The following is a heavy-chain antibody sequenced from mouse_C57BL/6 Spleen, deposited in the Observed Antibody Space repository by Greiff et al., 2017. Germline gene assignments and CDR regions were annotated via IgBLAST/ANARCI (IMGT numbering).Heavy chain of an antibody. D-gene: IGHD2-4*01. Sequence: SGAELVRPGSSVKMSCKTSGYTFTSYGINWVKQRPGQGLEWIGYIYIGNGYTEYNEKFKGKATLTSDTSSSTSYLQLSSLTSEDSSIYFCAIYYDYDGPPFDYWGQGTTLTVSS. J-gene: IGHJ2*01. CDR3: AIYYDYDGPPFDY. CDR1: GYTFTSYG. V-gene: IGHV1-58*01. CDR2: IYIGNGYT.